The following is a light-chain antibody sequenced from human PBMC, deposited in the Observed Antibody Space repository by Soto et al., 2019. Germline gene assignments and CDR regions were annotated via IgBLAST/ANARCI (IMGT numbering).Light chain of an antibody. CDR3: HQYNNWPPVT. Sequence: IVMTQSPATLSVSPGERATLSCRASQSVSSNLAWYQQKPGQAPRLLIYGASTRATGIPARFSGSGSGKEFTLTISSLQSEDFAVYYCHQYNNWPPVTFGQVTKLEIK. V-gene: IGKV3-15*01. J-gene: IGKJ2*01. CDR1: QSVSSN. CDR2: GAS.